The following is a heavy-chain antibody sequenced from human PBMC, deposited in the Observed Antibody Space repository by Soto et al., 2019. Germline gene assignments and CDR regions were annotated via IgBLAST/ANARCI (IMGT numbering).Heavy chain of an antibody. CDR3: AKSGVWFGSNWFDP. CDR2: ISGSGGST. J-gene: IGHJ5*02. Sequence: EVQLLESGGGLIQHGGSLRLSCTASGFTFSSYAMSWVRQAPGKGLERVSAISGSGGSTYYADSVKGRFTISRDNSKNTLYLQMNSLRAEDTAVYYCAKSGVWFGSNWFDPWGQGTLVTVSS. D-gene: IGHD3-10*01. CDR1: GFTFSSYA. V-gene: IGHV3-23*01.